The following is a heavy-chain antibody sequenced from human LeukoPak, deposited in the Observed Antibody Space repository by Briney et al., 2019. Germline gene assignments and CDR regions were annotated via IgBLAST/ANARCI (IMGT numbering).Heavy chain of an antibody. CDR2: ISDTARTK. V-gene: IGHV3-11*04. J-gene: IGHJ4*02. CDR1: GFTFSDYY. CDR3: AGVNYWNYPF. D-gene: IGHD1-7*01. Sequence: GESLRLSCAASGFTFSDYYMTWIRQTPGKGLEWISYISDTARTKSYADSVKGRFTISRDNAKNSLYLQMNSLRVEDTAVYYCAGVNYWNYPFWGQGTLVTVSS.